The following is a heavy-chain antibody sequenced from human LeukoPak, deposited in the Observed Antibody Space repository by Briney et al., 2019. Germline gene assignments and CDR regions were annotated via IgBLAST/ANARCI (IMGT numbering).Heavy chain of an antibody. CDR2: ISSSSDYI. CDR1: GFSFSSYS. D-gene: IGHD2-8*01. CDR3: ARGRSLYASWWDFDH. Sequence: GGSLRLSCAVSGFSFSSYSMNWVRQAPGKGLEWVSLISSSSDYIFYGDSVKGRFTISRDNAKNTLYLQMNSLRAEDTAVYYCARGRSLYASWWDFDHWGQGTLVTVSS. J-gene: IGHJ4*02. V-gene: IGHV3-21*01.